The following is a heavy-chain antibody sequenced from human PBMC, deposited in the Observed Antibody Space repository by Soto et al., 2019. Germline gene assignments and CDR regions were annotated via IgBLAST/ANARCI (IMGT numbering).Heavy chain of an antibody. J-gene: IGHJ1*01. V-gene: IGHV3-53*01. Sequence: GSLRLSCAASGFDASVNYMTWVRQAPGKGLEWVSAINSGGSTYYADSVKGRFTISRDNSKNTLYLQMNSLRAEDTAVYYCAKDILTDYFGYFQHWGQGTLVTVSS. CDR3: AKDILTDYFGYFQH. D-gene: IGHD3-10*01. CDR1: GFDASVNY. CDR2: INSGGST.